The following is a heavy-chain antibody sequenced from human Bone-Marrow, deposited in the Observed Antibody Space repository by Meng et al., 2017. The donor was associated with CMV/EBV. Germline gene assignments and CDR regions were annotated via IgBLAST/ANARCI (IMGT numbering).Heavy chain of an antibody. CDR2: INHSGST. J-gene: IGHJ3*02. CDR3: ARFVAYYYDSSGRYAFDI. CDR1: GGSFSGYY. D-gene: IGHD3-22*01. V-gene: IGHV4-34*01. Sequence: SETLSLTCAVYGGSFSGYYWSWIRQPPGKGLEWIGEINHSGSTNYNPALKSRVTISVDTSKNQSSLKLSSVTAADTAVYYCARFVAYYYDSSGRYAFDIWGQGTMVTVSS.